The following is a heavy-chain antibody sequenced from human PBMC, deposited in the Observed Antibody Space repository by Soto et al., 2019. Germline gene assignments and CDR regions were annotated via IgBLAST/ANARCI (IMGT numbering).Heavy chain of an antibody. V-gene: IGHV3-33*01. CDR1: GFTFSSYG. CDR3: ARDQLEDETLSSGWYATDY. J-gene: IGHJ4*02. CDR2: IWYDGSNK. D-gene: IGHD6-19*01. Sequence: GGSLRLSCAASGFTFSSYGMHWVRQAPGKGLEWVAVIWYDGSNKYYADSVKGRFTISRDNSKNTLYLQMNSLRAEDTAVYYCARDQLEDETLSSGWYATDYWGQGTLVTVSS.